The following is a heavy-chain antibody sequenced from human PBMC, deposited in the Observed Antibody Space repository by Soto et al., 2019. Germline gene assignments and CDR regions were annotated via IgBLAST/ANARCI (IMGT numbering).Heavy chain of an antibody. CDR1: GGTFSSYA. V-gene: IGHV1-69*06. Sequence: SVKVSCKASGGTFSSYAISWVRQAPGQGLEWMGGIIPIFGTANYAQKFQGRVTITADKSTSTAYMELSSLRSEDTAVYYCVRGAYVYGGNYFDYWGKGTLVTVSS. D-gene: IGHD4-17*01. J-gene: IGHJ4*02. CDR2: IIPIFGTA. CDR3: VRGAYVYGGNYFDY.